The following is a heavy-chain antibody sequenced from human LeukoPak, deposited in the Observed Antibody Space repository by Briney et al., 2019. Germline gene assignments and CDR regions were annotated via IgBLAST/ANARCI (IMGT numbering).Heavy chain of an antibody. CDR1: GYTFTGYY. CDR3: ARNRWFGELSHFDY. CDR2: ISAYNGNT. D-gene: IGHD3-10*01. Sequence: GASVKVSCKASGYTFTGYYMHWVRQAPGQGLEWMGWISAYNGNTNYAQKLQGRVTMTTDTSTSTAYMELRSLRSDDTAVYYCARNRWFGELSHFDYWGQGTLVTVSS. J-gene: IGHJ4*02. V-gene: IGHV1-18*04.